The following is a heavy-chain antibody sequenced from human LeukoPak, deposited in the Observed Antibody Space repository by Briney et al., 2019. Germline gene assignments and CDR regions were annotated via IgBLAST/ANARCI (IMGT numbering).Heavy chain of an antibody. Sequence: SETLSLTCTVSGGSISSYYWSWIRQPPGKGLEWIGYIYYSGSTNYNPSLKSRVTISVDTSKNQFSLKLSSVTAADTAMYYCARALGYCTSTSCLNYNYYGVDVWGQGTTVTVSS. V-gene: IGHV4-59*01. CDR2: IYYSGST. J-gene: IGHJ6*02. CDR1: GGSISSYY. CDR3: ARALGYCTSTSCLNYNYYGVDV. D-gene: IGHD2-2*01.